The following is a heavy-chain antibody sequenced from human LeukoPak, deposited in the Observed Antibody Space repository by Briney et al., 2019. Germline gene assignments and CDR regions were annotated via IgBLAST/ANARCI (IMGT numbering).Heavy chain of an antibody. V-gene: IGHV1-46*01. CDR1: GYTLTSYY. CDR3: ARDSRETYYYDSRWGADAFDI. CDR2: INPSGGST. D-gene: IGHD3-22*01. Sequence: ASVKVSCKASGYTLTSYYMHWVRQAPGQGLEWMGIINPSGGSTSYAQKFQGKVTMTRDTSTSTVYMELSSLRSEDTAVYYCARDSRETYYYDSRWGADAFDIWGQGTMVTVSS. J-gene: IGHJ3*02.